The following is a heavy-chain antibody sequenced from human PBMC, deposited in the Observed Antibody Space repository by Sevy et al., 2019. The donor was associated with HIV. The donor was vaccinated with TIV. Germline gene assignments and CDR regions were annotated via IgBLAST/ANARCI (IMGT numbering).Heavy chain of an antibody. Sequence: GGSLRLSCAASGFTFEDYGMSWVRQVPGKGPEWVSGINWNGGSTSYADSVKGRFTISRDNAKKSLYLQMKGLRAEDTAVYYCAKDGYSSIYYGELDYWGQGTLVTVSS. CDR3: AKDGYSSIYYGELDY. D-gene: IGHD3-22*01. CDR2: INWNGGST. CDR1: GFTFEDYG. J-gene: IGHJ4*02. V-gene: IGHV3-20*04.